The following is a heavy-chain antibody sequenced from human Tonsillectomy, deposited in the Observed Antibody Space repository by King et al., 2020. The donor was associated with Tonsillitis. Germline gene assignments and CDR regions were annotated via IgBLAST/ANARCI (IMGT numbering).Heavy chain of an antibody. CDR1: GFTFSSYS. D-gene: IGHD2-15*01. Sequence: VQLVESGGGLVQPGGSLRLSCAASGFTFSSYSMNWVRQAPGKGLEWVSYISSSSSTISYADSVKGRFTISRDNAKNSLYLQMSSLRDEETAVYYCAREVRLGWVVVTVGVWGQGTTVTVSS. CDR2: ISSSSSTI. V-gene: IGHV3-48*02. J-gene: IGHJ6*02. CDR3: AREVRLGWVVVTVGV.